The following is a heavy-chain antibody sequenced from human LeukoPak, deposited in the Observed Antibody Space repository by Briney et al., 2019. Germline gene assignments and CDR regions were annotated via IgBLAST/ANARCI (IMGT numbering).Heavy chain of an antibody. J-gene: IGHJ3*02. Sequence: GGSLRLSCAASGFTFSSYAMSWVRQAPGKGLEWVSAISGSCGSTYYADSVKGRFTISRDNSKNTLYLQMNSLRAEDTAVYYCAKDLRGNCGGDCPENDAFDIWGQGTMVTVSS. CDR2: ISGSCGST. V-gene: IGHV3-23*01. CDR1: GFTFSSYA. D-gene: IGHD2-21*02. CDR3: AKDLRGNCGGDCPENDAFDI.